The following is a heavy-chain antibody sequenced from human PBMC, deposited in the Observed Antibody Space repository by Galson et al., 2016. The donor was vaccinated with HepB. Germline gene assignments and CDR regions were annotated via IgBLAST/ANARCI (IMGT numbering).Heavy chain of an antibody. CDR3: AKAPNPGTTLYPLDY. CDR2: ISGSGGTT. D-gene: IGHD1-7*01. V-gene: IGHV3-23*01. J-gene: IGHJ4*02. CDR1: GFTFSNYA. Sequence: SLRLSCAASGFTFSNYAMSWVRQAPGKGLEWVSSISGSGGTTYYADSVKGRFTISRDKSKNTLFLQMNSLRVEDTAVYYCAKAPNPGTTLYPLDYWGQGSLVTVSS.